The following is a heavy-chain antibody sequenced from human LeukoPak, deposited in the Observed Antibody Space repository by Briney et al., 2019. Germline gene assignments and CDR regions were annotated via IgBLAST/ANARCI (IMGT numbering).Heavy chain of an antibody. V-gene: IGHV3-30-3*01. CDR2: ISYDGSNK. CDR1: GFTFSSYA. Sequence: GGSLRLSCAASGFTFSSYAMHWVRQAPGKGLEWVAVISYDGSNKYYADSVKGRFTISRDNSKNTLYLQMNSLRAEDTAVYYCARDRVSSRSTFDYWGQGTLVTVSS. CDR3: ARDRVSSRSTFDY. D-gene: IGHD6-13*01. J-gene: IGHJ4*02.